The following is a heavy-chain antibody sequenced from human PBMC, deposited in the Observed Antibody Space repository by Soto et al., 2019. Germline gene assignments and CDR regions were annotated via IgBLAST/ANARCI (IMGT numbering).Heavy chain of an antibody. CDR1: GYTFTRYG. V-gene: IGHV1-18*01. CDR3: AKNGQPPYYYYGMDV. J-gene: IGHJ6*02. CDR2: ISGYNGDT. D-gene: IGHD2-8*01. Sequence: QGQLVQSGAEVKKPGASVKVSCKASGYTFTRYGISWVRQAPGQGLEWMGWISGYNGDTKYAQKFQGRVTMTVETSTTTAEMEVRSLTSDDRGLYYCAKNGQPPYYYYGMDVWGQGTTVTVSS.